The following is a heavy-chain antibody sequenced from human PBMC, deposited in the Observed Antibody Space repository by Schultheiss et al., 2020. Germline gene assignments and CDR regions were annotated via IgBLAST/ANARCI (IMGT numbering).Heavy chain of an antibody. J-gene: IGHJ4*02. D-gene: IGHD4-17*01. CDR1: GFTFSNYA. CDR2: ISGSGGST. CDR3: ARDLGTTVTTTLDY. V-gene: IGHV3-23*01. Sequence: GGLRLSCAASGFTFSNYAMSWVRQTPGKGLEWVSAISGSGGSTYYADSVKGRFTISRDNSKNTLYLQMNSLRTEDTAVYYCARDLGTTVTTTLDYWGQGTLVTVSS.